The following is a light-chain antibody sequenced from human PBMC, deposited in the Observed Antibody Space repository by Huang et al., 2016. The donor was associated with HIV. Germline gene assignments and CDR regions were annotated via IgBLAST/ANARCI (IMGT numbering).Light chain of an antibody. V-gene: IGKV1-33*01. Sequence: DIQMTQSPSSLSASVGDRGTITCQASQDISNYLNWYQQKPGKAPKLLIYDASNLETGVPSRFSGSGSGTDFTFTISSLRPEDFATYYCQQYDNPLFTFGPGTKVDIE. CDR2: DAS. CDR3: QQYDNPLFT. J-gene: IGKJ3*01. CDR1: QDISNY.